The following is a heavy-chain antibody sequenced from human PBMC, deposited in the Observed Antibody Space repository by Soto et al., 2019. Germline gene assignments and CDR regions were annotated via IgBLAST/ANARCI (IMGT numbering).Heavy chain of an antibody. CDR2: ISGSGGST. Sequence: GGSLRLSCAASGFTFSSYAMSWVRQAPGKGLEWVSAISGSGGSTYYADSVKGRFTISRDNSKNTLYLQMNSLRAEDTAVYYCKRIEGAVTRAFDYWGHGILVTVSS. CDR3: KRIEGAVTRAFDY. D-gene: IGHD6-19*01. CDR1: GFTFSSYA. V-gene: IGHV3-23*01. J-gene: IGHJ4*01.